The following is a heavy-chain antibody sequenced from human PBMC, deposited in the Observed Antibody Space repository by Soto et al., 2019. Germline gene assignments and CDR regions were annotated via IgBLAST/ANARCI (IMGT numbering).Heavy chain of an antibody. CDR1: GDSITSDKW. V-gene: IGHV4-4*02. J-gene: IGHJ4*02. CDR3: ARGETQQQRDY. D-gene: IGHD6-13*01. CDR2: IYHSGST. Sequence: QVQLQESGPGLVKPSGTLSLTCAVSGDSITSDKWWSWIRQPPGKGLQWIGEIYHSGSTKYNPSLKSRVIISVDKSKNQFSLQLSSVTAADTAVYYCARGETQQQRDYWGQGTLVTVSS.